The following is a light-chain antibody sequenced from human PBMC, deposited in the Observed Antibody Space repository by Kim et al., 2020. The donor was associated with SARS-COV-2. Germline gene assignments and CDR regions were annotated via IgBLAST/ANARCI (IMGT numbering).Light chain of an antibody. CDR3: QQYFSVPQT. J-gene: IGKJ1*01. Sequence: DIVMTQSPDSLAVSLGERATINCKSSQRIKNYLAWYQQKRGQPPKLLIYWASTRESGVSDRFTGSGSVTDFTLTISRLQAEDVAVYYCQQYFSVPQTFGQGTKVDIK. V-gene: IGKV4-1*01. CDR2: WAS. CDR1: QRIKNY.